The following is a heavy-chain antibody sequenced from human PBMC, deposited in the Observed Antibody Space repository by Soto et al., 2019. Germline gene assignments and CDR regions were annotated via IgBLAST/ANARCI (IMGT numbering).Heavy chain of an antibody. Sequence: EVQLVESGGGLVQPGGSLRLTCAASGFTFSSYDIHWVRQPTGGGLEWVSGINTAGDTYYPGSVQGRFTVSRENGKNSLYLQMNNLRADDTAVYYCARARGGANFDYWGQGILVTVSS. V-gene: IGHV3-13*01. J-gene: IGHJ4*02. D-gene: IGHD3-16*01. CDR2: INTAGDT. CDR3: ARARGGANFDY. CDR1: GFTFSSYD.